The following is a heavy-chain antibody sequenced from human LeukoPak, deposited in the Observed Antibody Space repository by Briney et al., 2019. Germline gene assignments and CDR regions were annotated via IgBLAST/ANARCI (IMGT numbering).Heavy chain of an antibody. V-gene: IGHV3-7*01. CDR2: IKQEGSEK. CDR3: ARSYGRYNWFDP. D-gene: IGHD1-26*01. Sequence: GSLRLSCAASGFSLGSYWMSWVRQAPGKGLEWVANIKQEGSEKYYVGSVKGRFTISRDNAKNSLYLQMNSLRAEDTAVYYCARSYGRYNWFDPWGQGTLVTVSS. J-gene: IGHJ5*02. CDR1: GFSLGSYW.